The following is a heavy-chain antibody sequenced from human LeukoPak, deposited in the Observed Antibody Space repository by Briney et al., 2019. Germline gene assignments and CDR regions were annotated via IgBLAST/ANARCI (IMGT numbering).Heavy chain of an antibody. D-gene: IGHD3-16*02. J-gene: IGHJ4*02. CDR1: GYTFTSYD. CDR3: AALGAYDYVWGSYLGFDY. Sequence: SVKVSCKASGYTFTSYDINWVRQATGQGLEWMGWMNPNSGNTGYAQKFQGRVTMTRNTSISTAYMELSSLRSEDTAVYYCAALGAYDYVWGSYLGFDYWGQGTLVTVSS. CDR2: MNPNSGNT. V-gene: IGHV1-8*01.